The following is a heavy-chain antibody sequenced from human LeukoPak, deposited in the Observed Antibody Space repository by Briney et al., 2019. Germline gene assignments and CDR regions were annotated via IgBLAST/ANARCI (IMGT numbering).Heavy chain of an antibody. V-gene: IGHV4-38-2*02. Sequence: SETLSLTCTVSGYSISSGYYWGWIRQPPGKGLEWIGSIYHSGSTYYNPSLKSRVTISVDTSKNQFSLKLSSVTAADTAVYYCARVSRGSYQYYFDYWGQGTLATVSS. CDR2: IYHSGST. CDR3: ARVSRGSYQYYFDY. D-gene: IGHD1-26*01. J-gene: IGHJ4*02. CDR1: GYSISSGYY.